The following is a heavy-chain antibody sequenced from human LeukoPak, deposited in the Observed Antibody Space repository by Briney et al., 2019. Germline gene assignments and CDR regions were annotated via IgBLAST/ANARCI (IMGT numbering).Heavy chain of an antibody. CDR2: ISWNSGSI. V-gene: IGHV3-9*01. J-gene: IGHJ6*02. Sequence: PGGSLRLSCAASGFIFDDYAMHWVRQAPGKGLEWVSGISWNSGSIGYADSVKGRFTISRDNAKNSLYLQMNSLRAEDTALYYCAKGNYYYYYGMDVWGQGTTVTVSS. CDR1: GFIFDDYA. CDR3: AKGNYYYYYGMDV.